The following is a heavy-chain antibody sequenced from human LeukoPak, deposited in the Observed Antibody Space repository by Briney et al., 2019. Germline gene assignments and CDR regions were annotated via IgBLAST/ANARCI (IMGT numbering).Heavy chain of an antibody. CDR1: GGSISSHY. CDR2: IYYSGST. J-gene: IGHJ6*03. V-gene: IGHV4-59*11. Sequence: PSETLSLTCTVSGGSISSHYWSWIRQPPGKGLEWIGYIYYSGSTNYNPSLKSRVTISVDTSKNQFSLKLSSVTAADTAVYYCARGGGYCSSTSCYLYYYYYYMDVWAKGPRSPSP. D-gene: IGHD2-2*01. CDR3: ARGGGYCSSTSCYLYYYYYYMDV.